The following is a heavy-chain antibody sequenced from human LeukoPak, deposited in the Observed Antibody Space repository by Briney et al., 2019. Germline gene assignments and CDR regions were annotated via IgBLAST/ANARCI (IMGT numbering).Heavy chain of an antibody. J-gene: IGHJ4*02. CDR3: ARDQRNSGSYRFEY. Sequence: GASVKVSCKTSGYTFSGYGISWARQAPGQGLEWMGWITGNNGNTNYAPSLQGRVTMTTDTSTNTAYMELTSLKSDDTAVYYCARDQRNSGSYRFEYWGQGTLVTVSS. V-gene: IGHV1-18*01. CDR2: ITGNNGNT. CDR1: GYTFSGYG. D-gene: IGHD1-26*01.